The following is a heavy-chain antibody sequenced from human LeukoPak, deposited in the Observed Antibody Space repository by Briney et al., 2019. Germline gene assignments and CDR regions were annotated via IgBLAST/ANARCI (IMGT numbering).Heavy chain of an antibody. V-gene: IGHV4-34*01. Sequence: SETLSLTCAVYGGSFSGYYWSWIRQPPGKGLEWIGEINHSGSTNYNPSLKSRVTISVDTSKNQFSLKLSSVTAADTAVYYCARGLKLGRSTSLNWFPPWGQGTLVTVSS. CDR3: ARGLKLGRSTSLNWFPP. CDR1: GGSFSGYY. CDR2: INHSGST. D-gene: IGHD2-2*01. J-gene: IGHJ5*02.